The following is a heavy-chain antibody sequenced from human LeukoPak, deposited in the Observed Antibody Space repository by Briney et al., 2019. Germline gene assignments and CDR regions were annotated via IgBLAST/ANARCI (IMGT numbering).Heavy chain of an antibody. V-gene: IGHV4-59*01. D-gene: IGHD1-26*01. CDR1: GDSISPYY. J-gene: IGHJ4*02. CDR2: VFYTGST. CDR3: ASTRSGYSTLGY. Sequence: PSETLSLXCTVSGDSISPYYWSWIRQPPGGGLEWIGYVFYTGSTNYNPSLKSRVTISVDTSRNQFSLKLTSVTAADTAVYYCASTRSGYSTLGYWGQGTLVTVSS.